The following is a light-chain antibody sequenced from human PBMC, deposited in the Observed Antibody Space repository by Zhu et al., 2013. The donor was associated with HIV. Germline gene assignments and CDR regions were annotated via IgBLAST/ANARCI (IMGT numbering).Light chain of an antibody. Sequence: EIVLTQSPGTLSLSPGERATLSCRASQSVGSNYLAWYQQKPGQAPRLLIYGASSRATGIPDRFSGSGSGTDFTLTISRLEPEDFAVYYCQQYDSSPLTFGGGTEGG. J-gene: IGKJ4*01. V-gene: IGKV3-20*01. CDR3: QQYDSSPLT. CDR1: QSVGSNY. CDR2: GAS.